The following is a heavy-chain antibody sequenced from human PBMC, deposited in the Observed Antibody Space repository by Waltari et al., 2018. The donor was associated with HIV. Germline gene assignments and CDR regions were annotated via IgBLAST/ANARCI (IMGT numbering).Heavy chain of an antibody. CDR1: GGSTSSYY. CDR3: ARDRRDGRVPAAGGGGMDV. J-gene: IGHJ6*02. V-gene: IGHV4-59*01. Sequence: QVQLQESGPGLVKPSETMSLTCTVSGGSTSSYYWSWIRQPPGQGLEWIGYIYYSGSTNYNPSLKSRVTISVDTSKNQFSLKLSSVTAADTAVYYCARDRRDGRVPAAGGGGMDVWGQGTTVTVSS. CDR2: IYYSGST. D-gene: IGHD2-2*01.